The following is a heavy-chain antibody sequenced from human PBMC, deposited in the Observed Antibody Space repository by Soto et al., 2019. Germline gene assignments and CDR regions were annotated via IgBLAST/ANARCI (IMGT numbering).Heavy chain of an antibody. J-gene: IGHJ3*02. D-gene: IGHD3-22*01. CDR2: ISSGGDNT. Sequence: EVQLLESGGGLRQPGWSLRLSCVASGYNFNKYAVSWVRQAPGKGLEWVSAISSGGDNTHYADSVKGRFTITRDNSKNMLYLEINSLTVEDTAVYYCVRRAQYFDGTGFQAFDIWGQGTRVTVSS. V-gene: IGHV3-23*01. CDR3: VRRAQYFDGTGFQAFDI. CDR1: GYNFNKYA.